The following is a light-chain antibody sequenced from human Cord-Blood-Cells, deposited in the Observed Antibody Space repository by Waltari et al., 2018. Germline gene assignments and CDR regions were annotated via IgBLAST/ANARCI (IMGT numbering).Light chain of an antibody. V-gene: IGLV2-14*01. Sequence: QSALTQHASVSGSPGQLITISCTGTSIDVGAYNYVSWYQQHPGKAPKLMIYEVSNRPSGVSNRFSGSKSGNTASLTISGLQAEDEADYYCSSYTSSSTLVFGGGTKLTVL. CDR2: EVS. CDR3: SSYTSSSTLV. CDR1: SIDVGAYNY. J-gene: IGLJ3*02.